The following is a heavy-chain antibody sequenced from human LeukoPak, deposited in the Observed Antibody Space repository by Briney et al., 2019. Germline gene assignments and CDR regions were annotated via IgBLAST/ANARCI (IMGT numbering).Heavy chain of an antibody. CDR2: IYPGDSSI. J-gene: IGHJ4*02. V-gene: IGHV5-51*01. Sequence: GESLQISCKGSGYSFANYWIAWVRQMPGKGLEWMGIIYPGDSSIRYSPSLQGQVIISADKSISTAYLQWSSLKASDTAMYYCARASIGRADYFDHWGQGTLVTVSS. CDR3: ARASIGRADYFDH. CDR1: GYSFANYW. D-gene: IGHD6-13*01.